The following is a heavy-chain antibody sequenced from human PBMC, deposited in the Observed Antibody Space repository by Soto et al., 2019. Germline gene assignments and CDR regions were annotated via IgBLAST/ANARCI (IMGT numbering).Heavy chain of an antibody. CDR2: IFSNDEK. Sequence: GSGPTLVNPTETLTLTCTVSGFSLSNARMGVSWIRQPPGKALEWLAHIFSNDEKSYSTSLKSRLTISKDTSKSQVVLTMTNMDPVDTATYYCARVTAPPYDFWSGRWGGDYYYYMDVWGKGTTVTVSS. D-gene: IGHD3-3*01. CDR1: GFSLSNARMG. V-gene: IGHV2-26*01. CDR3: ARVTAPPYDFWSGRWGGDYYYYMDV. J-gene: IGHJ6*03.